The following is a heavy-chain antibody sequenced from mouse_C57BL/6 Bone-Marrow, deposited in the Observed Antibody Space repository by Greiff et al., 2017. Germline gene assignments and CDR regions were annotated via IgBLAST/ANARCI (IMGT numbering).Heavy chain of an antibody. V-gene: IGHV1-55*01. Sequence: QVQLQQPGAELVKPGASVKMSCKASGYTFTSYWITWVKQRPGQGLEWIGDIYPGSGSTNYNEKFKSKATLTVDTSSSTAYMQLSSLTSEDSAVYYCASGFITTASDYFDYWGQGTTLTGSS. J-gene: IGHJ2*01. D-gene: IGHD1-1*01. CDR2: IYPGSGST. CDR3: ASGFITTASDYFDY. CDR1: GYTFTSYW.